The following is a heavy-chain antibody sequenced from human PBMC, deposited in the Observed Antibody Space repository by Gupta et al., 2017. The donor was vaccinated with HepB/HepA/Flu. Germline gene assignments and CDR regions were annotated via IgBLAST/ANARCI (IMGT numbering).Heavy chain of an antibody. D-gene: IGHD5/OR15-5a*01. V-gene: IGHV4-31*03. Sequence: QVQLQESGPGLVKPSQTLSLTCTFSGGSISNYNYYWSWLRQLPGKGLVWIGYISHGGSTYYNPSLKSRVTISVDTSENQFSLKLSSVTAADTAIYYCARVGDFGSSVYWDFDLWGRGTLVTVSS. CDR1: GGSISNYNYY. CDR3: ARVGDFGSSVYWDFDL. CDR2: ISHGGST. J-gene: IGHJ2*01.